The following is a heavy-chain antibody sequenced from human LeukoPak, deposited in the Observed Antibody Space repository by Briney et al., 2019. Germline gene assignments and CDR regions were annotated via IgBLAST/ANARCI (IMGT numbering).Heavy chain of an antibody. CDR2: INHSGST. CDR3: ARRTGYSTSRLDY. CDR1: GGSFSGYY. J-gene: IGHJ4*02. V-gene: IGHV4-34*01. Sequence: SETLSLTCAVYGGSFSGYYWSWIRQPPGKGLEWIGEINHSGSTNYNPSLKSRVTISVDTSKNQFSVKLSSVTAADTAVYYCARRTGYSTSRLDYWGQGTLVTVSS. D-gene: IGHD6-13*01.